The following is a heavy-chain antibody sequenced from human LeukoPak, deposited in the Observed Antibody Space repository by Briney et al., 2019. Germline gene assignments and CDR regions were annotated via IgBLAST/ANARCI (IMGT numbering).Heavy chain of an antibody. CDR2: IYHSGST. CDR3: ARASGGSYVPFDY. Sequence: SQTLSLTCTVSGGSISSGGYYWSWIRQPPGKGLEWIGYIYHSGSTYYNPSLKSRVTISVDRSKNQLSLKLSSVTAADTAVYYCARASGGSYVPFDYWGQGTLVTVSS. V-gene: IGHV4-30-2*01. CDR1: GGSISSGGYY. D-gene: IGHD1-26*01. J-gene: IGHJ4*02.